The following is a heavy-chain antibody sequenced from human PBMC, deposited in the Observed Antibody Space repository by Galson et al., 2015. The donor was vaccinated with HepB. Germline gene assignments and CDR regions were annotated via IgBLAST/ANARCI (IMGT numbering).Heavy chain of an antibody. CDR3: AKDLLERTSDYYYYGMDV. CDR2: ISYDGSNK. CDR1: GFTFSSYG. V-gene: IGHV3-30*18. Sequence: SLRLSCAASGFTFSSYGMHWVRKAPGKGLEWVAVISYDGSNKYYADSVKGRFTISRDNSKNTLYLQMNSLRAEDTAVYYCAKDLLERTSDYYYYGMDVWGQGTTVTVSS. J-gene: IGHJ6*02. D-gene: IGHD1-1*01.